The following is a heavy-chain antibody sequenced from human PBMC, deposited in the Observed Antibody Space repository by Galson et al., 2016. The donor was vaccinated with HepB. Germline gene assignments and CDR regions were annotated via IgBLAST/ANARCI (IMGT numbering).Heavy chain of an antibody. D-gene: IGHD6-19*01. CDR3: AREGRSSGRCGAFDF. Sequence: SLRLSCAAPGLVFSKSVIHWVRQSPGKGLEWVAGISIDGNNKHHLDSVRGRFTISRDISKNTVDLQMNSLSPEDTAVYFCAREGRSSGRCGAFDFWGQGTLVTVSS. V-gene: IGHV3-30-3*01. J-gene: IGHJ3*01. CDR2: ISIDGNNK. CDR1: GLVFSKSV.